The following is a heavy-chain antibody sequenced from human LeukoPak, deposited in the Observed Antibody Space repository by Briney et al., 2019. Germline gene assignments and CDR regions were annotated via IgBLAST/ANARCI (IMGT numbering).Heavy chain of an antibody. CDR1: GGTSSRYA. CDR3: ARLPLTGYSRGYYYGMDV. D-gene: IGHD3-9*01. J-gene: IGHJ6*02. CDR2: IIPIFGTA. V-gene: IGHV1-69*13. Sequence: GASVKVSCKASGGTSSRYAISWVRQAPGQGLEWMGGIIPIFGTANHAQKFQGRVTITADESTSTAYMELSSLRSEDTAVYYCARLPLTGYSRGYYYGMDVWGQGTTVTVSS.